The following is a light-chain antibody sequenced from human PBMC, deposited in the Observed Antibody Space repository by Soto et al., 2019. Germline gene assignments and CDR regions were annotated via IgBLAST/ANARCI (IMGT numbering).Light chain of an antibody. CDR2: DAS. CDR3: QQRSYWPIT. J-gene: IGKJ5*01. V-gene: IGKV3-11*01. CDR1: HNVSSY. Sequence: EILLTQSPATLSVSPGERATLSLRASHNVSSYLAWYQQKPGQAPRLLIYDASNRAAGIPARFSGSGSGTDLTLTISSLEPEDFAVYYCQQRSYWPITFGQGTRL.